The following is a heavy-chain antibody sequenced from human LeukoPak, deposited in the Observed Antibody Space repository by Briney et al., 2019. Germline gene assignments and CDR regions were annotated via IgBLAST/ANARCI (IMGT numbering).Heavy chain of an antibody. J-gene: IGHJ4*02. CDR2: IFYSGST. CDR3: AKQQLVRCFDY. CDR1: GGSITSSSYY. D-gene: IGHD6-13*01. Sequence: PSETLSLTCTVSGGSITSSSYYWGWIRQPPGKGLEWIGSIFYSGSTYYNPSLKSRVTISVDTSKTQFSLKLSSVTAADTAVYYCAKQQLVRCFDYWGQVTLVTVSS. V-gene: IGHV4-39*01.